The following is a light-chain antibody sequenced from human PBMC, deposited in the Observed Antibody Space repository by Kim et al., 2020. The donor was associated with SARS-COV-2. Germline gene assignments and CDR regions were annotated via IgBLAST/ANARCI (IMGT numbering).Light chain of an antibody. CDR1: RIGLQS. CDR3: QVWDTGSDHPI. CDR2: YDT. J-gene: IGLJ2*01. V-gene: IGLV3-21*04. Sequence: PGKTAGITWGEHRIGLQSVHWYQQKPGQAPVLVIYYDTDRPSGIPERFSGSNSGNTATLTISRVEAGDEADYYCQVWDTGSDHPIFGGGTQLTVL.